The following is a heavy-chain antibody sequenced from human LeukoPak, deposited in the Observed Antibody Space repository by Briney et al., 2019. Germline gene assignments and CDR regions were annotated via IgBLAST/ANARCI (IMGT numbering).Heavy chain of an antibody. J-gene: IGHJ4*02. Sequence: GGSLRLSCTTSGFIFANYAMAWVRQSPGKGLEWVSTISASGADTYYADSVRGRFTISRDNSKNTLYLQMNSLRAEDTAVYYCARGGRDYSFDYWGQGTLVAVSS. CDR3: ARGGRDYSFDY. D-gene: IGHD3-16*01. V-gene: IGHV3-23*01. CDR2: ISASGADT. CDR1: GFIFANYA.